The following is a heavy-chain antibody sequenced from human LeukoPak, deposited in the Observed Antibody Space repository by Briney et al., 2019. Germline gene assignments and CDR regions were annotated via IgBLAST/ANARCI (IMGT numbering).Heavy chain of an antibody. CDR1: GFTFSTYW. V-gene: IGHV3-7*01. Sequence: PGGSLRLSCAASGFTFSTYWMGWVRQAPGKGLEWVANINQDGSKRYYVDAVKGRFTIARDSAKNSLYLQMSGLRADDTAVYYCANDLAYWGQGTLVTVSS. CDR2: INQDGSKR. J-gene: IGHJ4*02. CDR3: ANDLAY.